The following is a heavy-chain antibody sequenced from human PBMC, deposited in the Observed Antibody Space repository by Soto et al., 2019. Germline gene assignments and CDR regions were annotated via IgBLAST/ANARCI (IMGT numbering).Heavy chain of an antibody. D-gene: IGHD5-18*01. Sequence: SETLSLTCTVSGGSISSYYWSWIRQPPGKGLEWIGYIYYSGSTNYNPSLKSRVTISVDTSKNQFSLKLSSVTAADTAVYYCARGRYSYGTRTFDYWGQGTLVTVSS. CDR3: ARGRYSYGTRTFDY. CDR2: IYYSGST. J-gene: IGHJ4*02. CDR1: GGSISSYY. V-gene: IGHV4-59*01.